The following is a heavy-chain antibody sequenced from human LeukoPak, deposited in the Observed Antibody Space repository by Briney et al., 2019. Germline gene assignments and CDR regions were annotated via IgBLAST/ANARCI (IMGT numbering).Heavy chain of an antibody. CDR2: IYSSGNYI. V-gene: IGHV3-21*01. CDR3: AQLLLRGPTA. D-gene: IGHD2-15*01. J-gene: IGHJ4*02. Sequence: GGSLRLSCAASGFTFTSYTMHWVRQAPGKGLEWVSCIYSSGNYIYYADSVKGRFTISRDNAKNSLFLQMNSLRAEDTAVYYCAQLLLRGPTAWGQGTLVTVSS. CDR1: GFTFTSYT.